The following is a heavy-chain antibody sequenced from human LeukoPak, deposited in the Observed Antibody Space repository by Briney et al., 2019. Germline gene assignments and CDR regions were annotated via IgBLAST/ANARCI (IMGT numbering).Heavy chain of an antibody. Sequence: SETLSLTCAVYGGSFSGYYWSWIRQPPGKGLEWIGEINHSGSTNYNPSLKSRVTISVDTSKNQFSLKLSSVTAADTAVYYCARARLHYRPFDYWGQGTLVTVSS. D-gene: IGHD4-11*01. CDR3: ARARLHYRPFDY. CDR1: GGSFSGYY. V-gene: IGHV4-34*01. CDR2: INHSGST. J-gene: IGHJ4*02.